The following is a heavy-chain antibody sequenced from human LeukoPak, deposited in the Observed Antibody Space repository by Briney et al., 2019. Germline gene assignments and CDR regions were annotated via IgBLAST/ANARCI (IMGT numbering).Heavy chain of an antibody. Sequence: GGSLRLSCAASGFTVSSNYMSWVRQAPGKGLEWVSAISGSGGSTYYADSVKGRFTISRDNSKNTLYLQMNSLRAEDTAVYYCAKDLAMVPTPFDYWGQGTLVTVSS. CDR3: AKDLAMVPTPFDY. CDR2: ISGSGGST. CDR1: GFTVSSNY. V-gene: IGHV3-23*01. D-gene: IGHD5-18*01. J-gene: IGHJ4*02.